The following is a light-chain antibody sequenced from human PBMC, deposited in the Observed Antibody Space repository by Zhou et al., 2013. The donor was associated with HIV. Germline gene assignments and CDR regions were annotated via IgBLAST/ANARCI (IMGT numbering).Light chain of an antibody. CDR1: QSVSGSY. CDR3: QQYASSPRT. Sequence: ETVLMQSPDTLSLSPGERATLSCRASQSVSGSYLAWYQQKPGQAPRLLIHGASSRATGIPDRFSGSGSGTDFTLTISRLEPEDFAVYSCQQYASSPRTFGQGTKVEIK. V-gene: IGKV3-20*01. J-gene: IGKJ1*01. CDR2: GAS.